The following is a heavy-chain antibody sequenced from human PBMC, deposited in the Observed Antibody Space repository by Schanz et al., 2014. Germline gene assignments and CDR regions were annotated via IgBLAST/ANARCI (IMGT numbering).Heavy chain of an antibody. V-gene: IGHV3-30*02. J-gene: IGHJ5*02. Sequence: QVQLVESGGGVVQPGGSLRLSCAASGFTFSNYGMHWVRQAPGKGLEWVAFIRYDGNNKYYADSVKGRFTISRDNSKNTLYLQMHSLRGEDTAVYYCARGTHLDLWGQGTLVGVSS. CDR3: ARGTHLDL. CDR2: IRYDGNNK. CDR1: GFTFSNYG.